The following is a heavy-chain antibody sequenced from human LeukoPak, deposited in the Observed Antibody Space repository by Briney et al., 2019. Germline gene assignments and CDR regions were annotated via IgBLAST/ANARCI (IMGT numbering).Heavy chain of an antibody. D-gene: IGHD5-18*01. J-gene: IGHJ4*02. CDR2: ISAYNGNT. V-gene: IGHV1-18*04. Sequence: GASVKVSCKASGYTFTSYGISWVRQAPGQGLEWMGWISAYNGNTNYAQKLQGRVTMTTDTSTSTAYMELRSLRSDDTAVYYCARGVRDVDTAMIIDYWGQGTLVTVSS. CDR3: ARGVRDVDTAMIIDY. CDR1: GYTFTSYG.